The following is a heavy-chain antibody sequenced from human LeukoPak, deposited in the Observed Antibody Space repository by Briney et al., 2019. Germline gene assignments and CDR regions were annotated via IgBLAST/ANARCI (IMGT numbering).Heavy chain of an antibody. J-gene: IGHJ6*03. CDR1: GYTFTSYG. V-gene: IGHV1-69*13. CDR2: IIPIFGTA. Sequence: SVKVSCKASGYTFTSYGISWVRQAPGQGLEWMGGIIPIFGTANYAQKFQGRVTITADESTSTAYMELSSLRSEDTAVYYCARGAVSLYYYYMDVWGKGTTVTISS. CDR3: ARGAVSLYYYYMDV.